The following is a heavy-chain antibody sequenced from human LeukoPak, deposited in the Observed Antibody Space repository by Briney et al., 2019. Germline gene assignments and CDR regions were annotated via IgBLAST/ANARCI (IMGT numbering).Heavy chain of an antibody. CDR3: AKYVSAKGPPYALDV. V-gene: IGHV3-23*01. D-gene: IGHD2/OR15-2a*01. Sequence: GGSLRLSCAASELTFSSYAMQWVRQAPGKGPEWVSGISASGGSTWYADSVKGRFTISRDNSKNTLYLQMNSLRAEDTAVYYCAKYVSAKGPPYALDVWGQGTTVTVSS. CDR1: ELTFSSYA. J-gene: IGHJ6*02. CDR2: ISASGGST.